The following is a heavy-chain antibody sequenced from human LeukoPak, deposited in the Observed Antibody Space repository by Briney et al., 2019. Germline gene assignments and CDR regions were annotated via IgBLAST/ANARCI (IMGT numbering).Heavy chain of an antibody. CDR3: AREDRLSFDI. CDR1: GDSLSSNNAA. J-gene: IGHJ3*02. Sequence: SQTLSLTCAISGDSLSSNNAAWHWIRQSPSRGLEWLGRTYYRSKWYYDYAVSVKSRVTINPDTSKNHFSLQLNSVAPEDTAVYFCAREDRLSFDIWGQGTMVTVSS. D-gene: IGHD5-12*01. V-gene: IGHV6-1*01. CDR2: TYYRSKWYY.